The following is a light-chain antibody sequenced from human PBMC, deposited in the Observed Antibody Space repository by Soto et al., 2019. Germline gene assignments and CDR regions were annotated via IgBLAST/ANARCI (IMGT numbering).Light chain of an antibody. Sequence: QSALTQPRSVSGSPGQSVTIPCPGSSRDVGAYNFASWYQQHPGAAPKLLIHDVNKRPPGVPDRFSASKSGNTASLTISGLRAEDEADYYCCSYAGEYKYVFGSGTKLTVL. CDR3: CSYAGEYKYV. V-gene: IGLV2-11*01. CDR2: DVN. J-gene: IGLJ1*01. CDR1: SRDVGAYNF.